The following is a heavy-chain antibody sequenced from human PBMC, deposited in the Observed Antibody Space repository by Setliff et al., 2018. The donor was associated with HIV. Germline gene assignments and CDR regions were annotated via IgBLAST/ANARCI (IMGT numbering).Heavy chain of an antibody. CDR1: GGSISSSSFY. D-gene: IGHD3-3*01. CDR2: IYYNTRT. V-gene: IGHV4-39*02. Sequence: SETLSLTCNVSGGSISSSSFYWAWLRQPPGKEPEWIASIYYNTRTYCNLSLRSRVTISVDTSKNLFSLKMTSVTAADTAVYYCAGNQNWNGYAFPYIDVWGKGTTVTVSS. J-gene: IGHJ6*03. CDR3: AGNQNWNGYAFPYIDV.